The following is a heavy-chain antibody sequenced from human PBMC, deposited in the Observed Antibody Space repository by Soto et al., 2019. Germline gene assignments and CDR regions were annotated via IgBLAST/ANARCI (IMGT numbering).Heavy chain of an antibody. CDR1: GFNFNIYA. V-gene: IGHV3-23*01. CDR2: ISPGGDST. CDR3: AKALGNPSSCYDMDV. J-gene: IGHJ6*03. Sequence: EVQLLESGGGLVQPGGSLRLSCAASGFNFNIYAMTWVRQAPGKGLEWVSTISPGGDSTYFADSVKGRVTISRDNSKKTLSLQMNSLRAEDTATYFCAKALGNPSSCYDMDVWGTGTTVTVSS. D-gene: IGHD1-1*01.